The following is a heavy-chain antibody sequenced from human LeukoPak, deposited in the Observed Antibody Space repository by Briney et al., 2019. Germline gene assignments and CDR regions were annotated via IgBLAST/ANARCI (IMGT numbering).Heavy chain of an antibody. CDR1: GFTFSSYG. CDR2: ISGSGGST. Sequence: GGSLRLSCAASGFTFSSYGMSWVRQAPGKGLEWVSAISGSGGSTYYADSVKGRFTISRDNPKNTLYLQMNSLRAEDTAVYYCARVMRAFDIWGQGTMVTVSS. D-gene: IGHD2-8*01. V-gene: IGHV3-23*01. CDR3: ARVMRAFDI. J-gene: IGHJ3*02.